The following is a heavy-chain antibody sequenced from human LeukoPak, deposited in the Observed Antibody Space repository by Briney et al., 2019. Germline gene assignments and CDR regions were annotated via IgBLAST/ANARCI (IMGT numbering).Heavy chain of an antibody. CDR1: GGSISSSSYY. CDR3: ARRYYYGSGSYFP. V-gene: IGHV4-39*07. J-gene: IGHJ5*02. D-gene: IGHD3-10*01. CDR2: IYYSGST. Sequence: SETLSLTCTVSGGSISSSSYYWGWIRQPPGKGLEWIGSIYYSGSTYYNPSLKSRVTISVDTSKNQFSLKLSSVTAADTAVYYCARRYYYGSGSYFPWGQGTLVTVSS.